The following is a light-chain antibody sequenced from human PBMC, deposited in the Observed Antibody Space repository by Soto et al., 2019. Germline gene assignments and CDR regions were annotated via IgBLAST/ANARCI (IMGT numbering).Light chain of an antibody. Sequence: QSVLTQSASVSGSPGQSISIPCTGTSSDIGAFNFVSWYQQHPGKAPKVLIYGVTNRPSGVDYRFSGSKSGNTASLIISGLRPEDEADYYCSSFTSASTRIFGTGTKVTVL. CDR3: SSFTSASTRI. J-gene: IGLJ1*01. V-gene: IGLV2-14*03. CDR1: SSDIGAFNF. CDR2: GVT.